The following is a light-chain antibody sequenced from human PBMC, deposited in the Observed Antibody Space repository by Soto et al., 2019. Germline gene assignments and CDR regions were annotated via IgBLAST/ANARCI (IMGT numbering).Light chain of an antibody. CDR2: GAS. V-gene: IGKV3-15*01. CDR1: QSVSSN. CDR3: QQYNNWPPWT. J-gene: IGKJ1*01. Sequence: EIVMTPSPATLSVSPVERATLSCRASQSVSSNLAWYQQIPGQAPRLLIYGASTRATGIPVRFSGSGSETEFTLTISSLQSEDFAVYYCQQYNNWPPWTFGQGTKVDIK.